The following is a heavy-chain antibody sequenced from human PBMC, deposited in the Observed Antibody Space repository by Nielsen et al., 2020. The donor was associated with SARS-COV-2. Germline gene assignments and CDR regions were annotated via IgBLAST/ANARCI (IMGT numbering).Heavy chain of an antibody. D-gene: IGHD3-3*01. V-gene: IGHV3-73*01. Sequence: VRQMPGKGLEWVGPFRSKPNTYATAYPASVKGRFTVSSDYSKNTAYLQMNSLKTEDTAVYYCTRAHITIFGVVEPHKYWGQGTLVTVSS. CDR3: TRAHITIFGVVEPHKY. J-gene: IGHJ4*02. CDR2: FRSKPNTYAT.